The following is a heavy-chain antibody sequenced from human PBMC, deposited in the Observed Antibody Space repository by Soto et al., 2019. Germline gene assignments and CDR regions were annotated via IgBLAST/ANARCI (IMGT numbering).Heavy chain of an antibody. J-gene: IGHJ4*02. CDR3: AKDPGRIAAAGIFDY. V-gene: IGHV3-30*18. CDR1: GFTFSSYG. D-gene: IGHD6-13*01. Sequence: VQLVESGGGVVQPGRSLRLSCAASGFTFSSYGMHWVRQAPGKGLEWVAVISYDGSNKYYADSVKGRFTISRDNSKNTLYLQMNSLRAEDTAVYYCAKDPGRIAAAGIFDYWGQGTLVTVSS. CDR2: ISYDGSNK.